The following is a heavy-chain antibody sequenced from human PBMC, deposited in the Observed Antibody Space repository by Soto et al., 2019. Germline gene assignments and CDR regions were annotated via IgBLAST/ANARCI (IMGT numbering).Heavy chain of an antibody. Sequence: SETLSLTCTVSGGSISSSSYYWGWIRQPPGKGLEWIGSIYYSGSTYYNPSLKSRVTISVDTSKNQFSLKLSSVTAADTAVYYCARHDGITIFGVVGVYGMDVWGQGTTVTVSS. CDR2: IYYSGST. CDR1: GGSISSSSYY. J-gene: IGHJ6*02. CDR3: ARHDGITIFGVVGVYGMDV. V-gene: IGHV4-39*01. D-gene: IGHD3-3*01.